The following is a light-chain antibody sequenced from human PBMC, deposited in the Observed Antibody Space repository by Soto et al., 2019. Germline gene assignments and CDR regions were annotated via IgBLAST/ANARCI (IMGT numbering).Light chain of an antibody. V-gene: IGLV2-14*01. CDR3: GSITRSSTSV. CDR1: SSDVGGFEY. J-gene: IGLJ1*01. Sequence: QSALSQPASVSGSPGQSITISCTGTSSDVGGFEYVSWYQHQPGKAPKLIIYDVTKRPSGVSTRFSGSKSGNTASLTISGIQAEDEGDYYCGSITRSSTSVFGTGTKGTVL. CDR2: DVT.